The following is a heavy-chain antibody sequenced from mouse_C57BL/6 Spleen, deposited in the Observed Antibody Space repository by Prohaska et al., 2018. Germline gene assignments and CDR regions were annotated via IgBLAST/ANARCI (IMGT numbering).Heavy chain of an antibody. D-gene: IGHD2-1*01. V-gene: IGHV11-2*01. J-gene: IGHJ1*03. Sequence: EVQLLETGGGLVQPGGSRGLSCEGSGFTFSGFWMSWVRQTPGKTLEWIGDINSDGCAINYAPSIKDRFTIFRDNDKSTLYLQMSNVRSEDTATYFCMRYGNYWYFDVWGTGTTVTVSS. CDR1: GFTFSGFW. CDR2: INSDGCAI. CDR3: MRYGNYWYFDV.